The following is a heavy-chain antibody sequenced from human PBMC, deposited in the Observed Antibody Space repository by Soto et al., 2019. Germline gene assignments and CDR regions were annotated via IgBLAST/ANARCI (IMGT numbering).Heavy chain of an antibody. CDR1: GFTFSTYA. J-gene: IGHJ5*02. Sequence: EVQLLESGGGLVQPGGSLRLSCAASGFTFSTYAMTWVRQAPGKGPEWVSSVSASGVSTYYPHSVKGRFTISRDESKNTLYLQMNSSRAADTAVYYCAKGRSNCCDPWGQSTLVTVSS. CDR3: AKGRSNCCDP. V-gene: IGHV3-23*01. CDR2: VSASGVST.